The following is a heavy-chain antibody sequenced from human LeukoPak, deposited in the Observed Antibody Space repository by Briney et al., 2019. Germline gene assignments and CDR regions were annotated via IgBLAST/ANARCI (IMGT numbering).Heavy chain of an antibody. CDR3: ARSLSGRDGYISIGY. D-gene: IGHD5-24*01. CDR2: ISGSGANT. CDR1: GFTFSNYA. Sequence: GGSLRLSCAASGFTFSNYAMTWVRQAPGRGLEWVSGISGSGANTKYAVSMKGRFTISIDNSKNTLYLQMNSLRVDDTAVYYCARSLSGRDGYISIGYWGQGTLVTVSS. V-gene: IGHV3-23*01. J-gene: IGHJ4*02.